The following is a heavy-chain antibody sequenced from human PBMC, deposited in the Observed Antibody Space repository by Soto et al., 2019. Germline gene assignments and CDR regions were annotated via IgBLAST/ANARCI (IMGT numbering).Heavy chain of an antibody. CDR2: IYYSGST. CDR1: GGSISSGGYY. V-gene: IGHV4-31*03. Sequence: QVQLQESGPGLVKPSQTLSLTCTVSGGSISSGGYYWSSIRQHPGKGLEWIGYIYYSGSTYYNPSLKSRVTISVDTSKNQFSLKLSSVTAADTAVYYCARQPAAAGRSYYYYGMDVWGQGTTVTVSS. CDR3: ARQPAAAGRSYYYYGMDV. D-gene: IGHD6-13*01. J-gene: IGHJ6*02.